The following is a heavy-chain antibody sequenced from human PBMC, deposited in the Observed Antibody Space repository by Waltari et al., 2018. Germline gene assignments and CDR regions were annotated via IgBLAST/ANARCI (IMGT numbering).Heavy chain of an antibody. CDR2: INSDGIST. Sequence: PGKGLVWVSRINSDGISTSYADSVKGRFTISRDNAKNTLYLQMNSLRAEDTAVYYCASEYSGSYYVRFDYWGQGTLVTVSS. D-gene: IGHD1-26*01. J-gene: IGHJ4*02. V-gene: IGHV3-74*01. CDR3: ASEYSGSYYVRFDY.